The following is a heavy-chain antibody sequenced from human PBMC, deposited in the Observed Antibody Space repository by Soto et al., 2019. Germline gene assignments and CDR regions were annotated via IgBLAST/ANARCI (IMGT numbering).Heavy chain of an antibody. CDR2: IYYSGST. D-gene: IGHD6-19*01. J-gene: IGHJ4*02. Sequence: PSETLSLTCTVSGGSISSGGYYWGWIRQHPGKGLEWIGYIYYSGSTYYNPSLKSRVTISVDTSKNQFSLKLSSVTAADTAVYYCARGKMKGYSSGWYERPVDYWGQGTLVTVSS. CDR1: GGSISSGGYY. CDR3: ARGKMKGYSSGWYERPVDY. V-gene: IGHV4-31*03.